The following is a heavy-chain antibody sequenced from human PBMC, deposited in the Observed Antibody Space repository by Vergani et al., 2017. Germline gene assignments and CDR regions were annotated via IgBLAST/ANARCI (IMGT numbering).Heavy chain of an antibody. CDR1: GYTFTSYG. CDR2: ISAYNANT. CDR3: AGDGPIAAARGFIDY. J-gene: IGHJ4*02. V-gene: IGHV1-18*01. D-gene: IGHD6-13*01. Sequence: QVQLVHSGAEVKKPGASVKVSCKASGYTFTSYGISWVRQAPGQGLEWMGWISAYNANTNYAQKLQGRVTMTTDTSTSTAYKELRSLRSDDTAVYYCAGDGPIAAARGFIDYWGQGTLVTVSS.